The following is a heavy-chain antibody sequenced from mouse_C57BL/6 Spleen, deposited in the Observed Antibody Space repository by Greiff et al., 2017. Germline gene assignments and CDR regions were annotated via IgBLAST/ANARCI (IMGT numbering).Heavy chain of an antibody. CDR3: ARKGGIPWYFNV. CDR1: GYAFTNYL. Sequence: VQLQQSGAELVRPGTSVKVSCKASGYAFTNYLIEWVKQRPGQGLEWIGVINPGSGSTKYNEQFKGKATLTVDTSSSTAYMELHSLTSEDSAVYFCARKGGIPWYFNVWGTGTTVTVSS. CDR2: INPGSGST. V-gene: IGHV1-54*01. J-gene: IGHJ1*03.